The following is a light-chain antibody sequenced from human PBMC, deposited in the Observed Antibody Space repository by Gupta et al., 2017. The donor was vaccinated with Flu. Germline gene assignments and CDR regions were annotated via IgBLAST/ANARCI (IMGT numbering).Light chain of an antibody. J-gene: IGKJ4*01. CDR3: QQLKSYPVT. CDR1: QGIRNY. Sequence: TITCRASQGIRNYCAWYQHKPGKAPKLLIYGASTLQSGVPSRFSGSVSGTEFTLTISSLQPEDFATYYCQQLKSYPVTFGGGTKVEIK. V-gene: IGKV1-9*01. CDR2: GAS.